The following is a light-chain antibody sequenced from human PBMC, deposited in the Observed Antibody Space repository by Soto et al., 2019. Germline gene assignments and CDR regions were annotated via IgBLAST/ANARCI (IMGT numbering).Light chain of an antibody. V-gene: IGLV2-14*03. J-gene: IGLJ1*01. CDR2: DVS. CDR3: GSYTTSSNYV. Sequence: QSALTQPASVSGSPGQSITISCTGTISDVGSYNYVSWYQQYPVKAPKLMIYDVSTRPSGVSDRFSGSKSGNTASLTISGLRAEDEADYYCGSYTTSSNYVCGTGTKLTVL. CDR1: ISDVGSYNY.